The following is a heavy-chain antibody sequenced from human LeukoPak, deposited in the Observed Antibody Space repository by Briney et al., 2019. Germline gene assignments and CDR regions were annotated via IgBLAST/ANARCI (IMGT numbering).Heavy chain of an antibody. Sequence: GGSLRLSCAASGFTFSSYWMSWVRQAPGKGLEWVANIKQDGSEKYYVDSVEGRFTISRDNAKNSLYLQMNSLRAEDTAVYYCARMIQYSSSPGNYWGQGTLVTVSS. CDR1: GFTFSSYW. V-gene: IGHV3-7*01. J-gene: IGHJ4*02. D-gene: IGHD6-6*01. CDR3: ARMIQYSSSPGNY. CDR2: IKQDGSEK.